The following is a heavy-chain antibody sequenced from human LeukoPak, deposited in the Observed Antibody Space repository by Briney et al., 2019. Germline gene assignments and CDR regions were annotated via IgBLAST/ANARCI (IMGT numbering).Heavy chain of an antibody. CDR3: ARAYSYGNFDY. D-gene: IGHD5-18*01. J-gene: IGHJ4*02. Sequence: GGSLRLSCAASGFTFSSYGMHWVRQAPGKGLEWVAVIWYDGSNKYYAVSVKGRFTISRDNSKNTLYLQMNSLRAEDTAVYYCARAYSYGNFDYWGQGTLVTVSS. V-gene: IGHV3-33*01. CDR2: IWYDGSNK. CDR1: GFTFSSYG.